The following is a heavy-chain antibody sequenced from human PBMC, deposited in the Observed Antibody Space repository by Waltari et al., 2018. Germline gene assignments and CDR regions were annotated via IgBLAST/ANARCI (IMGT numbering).Heavy chain of an antibody. CDR1: GFTFDDYG. V-gene: IGHV3-20*04. J-gene: IGHJ6*03. CDR2: INWNGGST. D-gene: IGHD2-21*01. Sequence: EVQLVESGGGVVRPGGSLRLSCAASGFTFDDYGMSWVRQAPGKGLEWVSGINWNGGSTGYADSVKGRFTISRDNAKNSLYLQMNSLRAEDTALYYCATGLEGDSVIAGYYYYYMDVWGKGTTVTVSS. CDR3: ATGLEGDSVIAGYYYYYMDV.